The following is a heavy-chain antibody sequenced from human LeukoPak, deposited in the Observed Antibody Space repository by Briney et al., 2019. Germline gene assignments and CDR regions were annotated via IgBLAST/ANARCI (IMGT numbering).Heavy chain of an antibody. CDR3: AKAGAAAIFDY. J-gene: IGHJ4*02. Sequence: SVKVSCKTSGGTFSDYALSWVRQAPGQGLEWLGGIILVFGTANYPQKFQGRVTMTADESTSTAYMELRGLRSEDTAVYYCAKAGAAAIFDYWGQGTLVTVSS. D-gene: IGHD6-13*01. CDR1: GGTFSDYA. V-gene: IGHV1-69*13. CDR2: IILVFGTA.